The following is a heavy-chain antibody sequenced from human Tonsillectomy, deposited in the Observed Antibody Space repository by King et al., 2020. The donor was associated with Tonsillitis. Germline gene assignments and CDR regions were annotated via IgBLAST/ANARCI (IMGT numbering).Heavy chain of an antibody. CDR2: IDWDDDE. Sequence: TLKESGPALVTPTQTLRLTCTLSGFSLSTSGMRVSWIRQPPGKALGWLARIDWDDDEVYSTSLKTRLSISADTSKKQVVLTMTNIDPVDTATYYCARHKSERYYEFWSGYDAFEIWGQGRMVTVSS. D-gene: IGHD3-3*01. CDR3: ARHKSERYYEFWSGYDAFEI. J-gene: IGHJ3*02. CDR1: GFSLSTSGMR. V-gene: IGHV2-70*04.